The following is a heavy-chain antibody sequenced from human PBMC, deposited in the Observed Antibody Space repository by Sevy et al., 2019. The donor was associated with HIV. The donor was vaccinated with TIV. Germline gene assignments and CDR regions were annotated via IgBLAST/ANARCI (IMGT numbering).Heavy chain of an antibody. Sequence: GGSLRLSCAASVFTFSSYEMNWVRQAPGKGLEWVSYISSSGSTIYYADSVKGRFTISRDNAKNSLYLQMNSLRAEDTAVYYCARASGGRYFDWLSPITHYYYYYYMDVWGKGTTVTVSS. V-gene: IGHV3-48*03. CDR2: ISSSGSTI. D-gene: IGHD3-9*01. J-gene: IGHJ6*03. CDR1: VFTFSSYE. CDR3: ARASGGRYFDWLSPITHYYYYYYMDV.